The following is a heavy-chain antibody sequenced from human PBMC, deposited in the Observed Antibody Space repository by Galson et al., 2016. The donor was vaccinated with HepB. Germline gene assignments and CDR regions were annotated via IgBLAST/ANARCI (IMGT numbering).Heavy chain of an antibody. CDR1: GFTVSNNY. D-gene: IGHD2-2*01. V-gene: IGHV3-66*01. CDR2: IYSGGST. J-gene: IGHJ4*02. CDR3: ARDRGFYSSTWD. Sequence: SLRLSCAASGFTVSNNYMRWVRQAPGKGLEWVSLIYSGGSTYYADSVKGRFTISRDSSKDTLYLQMISLRAEDTAVYYCARDRGFYSSTWDWGQGTLVTVSS.